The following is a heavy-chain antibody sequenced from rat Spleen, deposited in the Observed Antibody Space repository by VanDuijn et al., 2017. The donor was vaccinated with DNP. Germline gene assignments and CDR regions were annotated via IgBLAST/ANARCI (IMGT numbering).Heavy chain of an antibody. CDR3: ATPAYYAYKGDY. J-gene: IGHJ2*01. V-gene: IGHV5-58*01. CDR2: INTDGSST. D-gene: IGHD1-9*01. CDR1: GFTFSSYW. Sequence: EVQLVESGGGLVQPGRSLKLSCVASGFTFSSYWMYWIRQAPGKGLEWVASINTDGSSTFYRDSVKGRFTISRDNAKSTLYLQMDSLRSEDTATYFCATPAYYAYKGDYWGQGVMVTVSS.